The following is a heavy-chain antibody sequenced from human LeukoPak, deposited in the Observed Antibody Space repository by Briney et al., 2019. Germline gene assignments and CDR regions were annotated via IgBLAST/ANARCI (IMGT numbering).Heavy chain of an antibody. CDR3: ARGGELNWFDP. J-gene: IGHJ5*02. V-gene: IGHV4-34*01. D-gene: IGHD1-26*01. CDR2: INHSGST. CDR1: GGSFSGYY. Sequence: SETLSLTCAVYGGSFSGYYWSWIRQPPGKGLEWIGEINHSGSTNYNPSLKSRVTISVDTSKNQFSLKLSSATAADTAVYYCARGGELNWFDPWGQGTLVTVSS.